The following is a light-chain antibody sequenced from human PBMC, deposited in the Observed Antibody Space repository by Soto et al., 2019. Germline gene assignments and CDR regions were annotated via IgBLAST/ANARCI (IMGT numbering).Light chain of an antibody. J-gene: IGLJ1*01. CDR3: SSYTSSSTYV. Sequence: QSALTLPASVSGSPGQSITISCTGTSSDVGGYNYVSWYQQHPGKAPKLMIYDVGNRPSGVSNRFSGSKSGNTASLTISGLQAEDEADYYCSSYTSSSTYVFGTGTKLTVL. V-gene: IGLV2-14*01. CDR2: DVG. CDR1: SSDVGGYNY.